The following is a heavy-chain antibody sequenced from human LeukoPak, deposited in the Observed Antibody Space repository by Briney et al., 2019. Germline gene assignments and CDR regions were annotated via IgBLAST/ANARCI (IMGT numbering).Heavy chain of an antibody. D-gene: IGHD3-22*01. J-gene: IGHJ4*02. Sequence: GGSLRLSCAASAFTFSSYWMSWVRQAPGKGLEWVANIKEDGSEQYYVDSLKGRFTVSRDNAKNSLYLQMNSLRAEDTAVYYCVRDSYSRDLDYWGQGTLVTVSS. CDR2: IKEDGSEQ. V-gene: IGHV3-7*01. CDR1: AFTFSSYW. CDR3: VRDSYSRDLDY.